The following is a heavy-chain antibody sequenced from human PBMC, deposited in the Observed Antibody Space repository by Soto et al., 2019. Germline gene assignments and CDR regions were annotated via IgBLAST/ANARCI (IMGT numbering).Heavy chain of an antibody. CDR1: GGSLSGYY. Sequence: SETLSLTCAVYGGSLSGYYWSWIRQPPGKGLEWIGEINHSGSTNYNPSLKSRVTISVDTSKNQFSLKLSSVTAADTAVYYCARGVLDTAMVRRFDYWGQGNLVTVS. V-gene: IGHV4-34*01. J-gene: IGHJ4*02. D-gene: IGHD5-18*01. CDR3: ARGVLDTAMVRRFDY. CDR2: INHSGST.